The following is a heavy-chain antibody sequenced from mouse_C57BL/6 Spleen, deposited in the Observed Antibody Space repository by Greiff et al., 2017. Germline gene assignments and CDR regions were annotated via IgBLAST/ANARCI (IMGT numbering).Heavy chain of an antibody. D-gene: IGHD4-1*01. Sequence: EVQLQQSGGGLVQPGGSMKLSCAASGFTFSDAWMDWVRQSPEKGLEWVAEIRNKANNHATYYAESVKGRFTISRDDSKSSVYLQMNSLRAEDTGIYYCTRMGRGYWYFDVWGTGTTVTVSS. J-gene: IGHJ1*03. CDR1: GFTFSDAW. CDR3: TRMGRGYWYFDV. CDR2: IRNKANNHAT. V-gene: IGHV6-6*01.